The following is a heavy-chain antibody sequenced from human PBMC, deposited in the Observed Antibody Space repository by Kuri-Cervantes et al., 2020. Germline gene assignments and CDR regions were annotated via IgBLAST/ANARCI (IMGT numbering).Heavy chain of an antibody. CDR1: GYTFTSYY. Sequence: ASVKVSCKASGYTFTSYYMHWVRQASGQELEWMGIINPSGGSTSYEQKFQGRVTMTRDTSISSAYMELSRLRSDDTAVYYCARAPFTVTPDYWGQGTLVTVSS. D-gene: IGHD4-17*01. V-gene: IGHV1-46*01. CDR3: ARAPFTVTPDY. CDR2: INPSGGST. J-gene: IGHJ4*02.